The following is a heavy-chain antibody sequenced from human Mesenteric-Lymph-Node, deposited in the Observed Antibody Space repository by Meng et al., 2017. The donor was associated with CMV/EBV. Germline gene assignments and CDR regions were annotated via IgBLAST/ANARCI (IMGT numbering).Heavy chain of an antibody. J-gene: IGHJ5*02. CDR2: ISDRGDT. D-gene: IGHD3-3*01. CDR1: GSSVSSGDYY. Sequence: SLTCPVSGSSVSSGDYYWTWIRQPPGKGLEWIAYISDRGDTYYNPSLKSRTTISQHPSKNQFSLSLKFVTAADTAVYYCARGETIFDPWGQGTLVTVSS. CDR3: ARGETIFDP. V-gene: IGHV4-30-4*08.